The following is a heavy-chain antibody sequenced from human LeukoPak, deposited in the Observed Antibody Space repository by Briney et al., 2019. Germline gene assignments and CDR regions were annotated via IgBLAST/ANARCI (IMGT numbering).Heavy chain of an antibody. V-gene: IGHV3-33*01. CDR3: ARDRDFNFDY. Sequence: GGSLRLSCAASGFXLSSFGIHWVRQAPGKGLDWVAVISHDGTFQNYADSVKGRFTISRDISKNTLYLEINSLRAEDTALFYCARDRDFNFDYWGQGTLVTVSS. D-gene: IGHD3-9*01. J-gene: IGHJ4*02. CDR2: ISHDGTFQ. CDR1: GFXLSSFG.